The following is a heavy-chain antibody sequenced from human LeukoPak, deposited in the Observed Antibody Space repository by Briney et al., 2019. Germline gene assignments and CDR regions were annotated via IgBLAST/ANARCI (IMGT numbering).Heavy chain of an antibody. V-gene: IGHV1-69*06. Sequence: SLKVSCKASGASFSSYAISWVRQAPGQGLEWMGRIIPIFGTPNYAQRFQGRVTITADIVSSTAYMEVNNLTSEDTAVYFCAKQGALRQDYYMDVWGNGTTVTVPS. J-gene: IGHJ6*03. CDR2: IIPIFGTP. CDR3: AKQGALRQDYYMDV. CDR1: GASFSSYA.